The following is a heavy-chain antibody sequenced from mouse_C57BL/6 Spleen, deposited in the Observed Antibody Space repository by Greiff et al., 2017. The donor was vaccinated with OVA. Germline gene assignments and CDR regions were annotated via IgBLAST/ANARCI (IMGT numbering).Heavy chain of an antibody. J-gene: IGHJ2*01. D-gene: IGHD4-1*01. CDR3: TRDWDY. Sequence: VHLVESGAELVRPGASVTLSCKASGYTFTDYEMHWVKQTPVHGLEWIGAIDPETGGTAYNQKFKGKAILTADKSSSTAYMELRSLTSEDSAVYYCTRDWDYWGQGTTLTVSS. CDR2: IDPETGGT. V-gene: IGHV1-15*01. CDR1: GYTFTDYE.